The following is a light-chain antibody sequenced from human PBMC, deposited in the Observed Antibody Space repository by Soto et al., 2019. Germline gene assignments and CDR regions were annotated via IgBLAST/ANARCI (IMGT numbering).Light chain of an antibody. CDR1: ESVISSY. CDR2: GSS. V-gene: IGKV3-20*01. J-gene: IGKJ2*01. CDR3: QQYGNSIYT. Sequence: EIVLTQSPGTLSLSPGERATLSCRASESVISSYLAWYQQKPGQAPRLLIYGSSTRATGIPARFSGSGSGTDFTLSISRLEPEDFAVYYCQQYGNSIYTFGQGTKLEIK.